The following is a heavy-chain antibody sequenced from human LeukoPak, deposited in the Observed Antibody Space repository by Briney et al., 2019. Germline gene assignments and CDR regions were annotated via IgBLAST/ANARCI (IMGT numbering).Heavy chain of an antibody. CDR3: ARLMGSSTSTSSYYYYGMDV. J-gene: IGHJ6*02. Sequence: PSETLSLTCTVSGGSISSSSYYWGWIRQPPGKGLEWIGSIYYSGSTNYNPSLKSRVTISVDTSKNQFSLKLSSVTAADTAVYYCARLMGSSTSTSSYYYYGMDVWGQGTTVTVSS. D-gene: IGHD2-2*01. CDR1: GGSISSSSYY. CDR2: IYYSGST. V-gene: IGHV4-39*07.